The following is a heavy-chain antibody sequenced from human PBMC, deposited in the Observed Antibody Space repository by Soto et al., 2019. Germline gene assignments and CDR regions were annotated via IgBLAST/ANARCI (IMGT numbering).Heavy chain of an antibody. V-gene: IGHV3-30*18. Sequence: PGGSLRLSCAASGFTFSSYGMHWVRQAPGKGLEWVAVISYDGSNKYYADSVKGRFTISRDNSKNTLYLQMNSLRAEDTAVYYCAKAQSGYYYYGMDVWGQGTTVTVSS. CDR1: GFTFSSYG. D-gene: IGHD3-10*01. J-gene: IGHJ6*02. CDR2: ISYDGSNK. CDR3: AKAQSGYYYYGMDV.